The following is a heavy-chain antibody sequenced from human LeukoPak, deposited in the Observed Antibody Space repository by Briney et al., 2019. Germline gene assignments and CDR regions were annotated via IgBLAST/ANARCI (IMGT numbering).Heavy chain of an antibody. V-gene: IGHV4-4*07. CDR1: GGSITNYY. CDR3: ARQAPGSPFDY. CDR2: VYYIGNP. D-gene: IGHD6-13*01. Sequence: SETLSLTCTVSGGSITNYYWSWIRQPAGKGLEWIARVYYIGNPIYIFNPSLKSRVTLSVDTSKNQFSLKLTSVTAADTAAYYCARQAPGSPFDYWGQGTLVTVSS. J-gene: IGHJ4*02.